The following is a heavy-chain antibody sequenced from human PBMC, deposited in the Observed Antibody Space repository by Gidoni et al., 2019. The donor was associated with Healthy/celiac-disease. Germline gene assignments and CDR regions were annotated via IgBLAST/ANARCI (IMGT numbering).Heavy chain of an antibody. J-gene: IGHJ3*02. Sequence: QMQLVQSGPEVKKPGTSVKVSCKASGFTFTSSAVQWVRQARGQRLEWIGWIVVGSGNTNYAQKFQERVTITRDMSTSTAYMELSSLRSEDTAVYYCAADTPGVVTPRAFDIWGQGTMVTVSS. CDR3: AADTPGVVTPRAFDI. V-gene: IGHV1-58*01. CDR1: GFTFTSSA. D-gene: IGHD2-21*02. CDR2: IVVGSGNT.